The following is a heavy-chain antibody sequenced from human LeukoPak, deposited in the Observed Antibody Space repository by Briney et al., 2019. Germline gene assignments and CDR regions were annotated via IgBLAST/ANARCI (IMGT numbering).Heavy chain of an antibody. V-gene: IGHV3-7*01. CDR2: IKQDGSEK. CDR1: GFTLSSYG. Sequence: PGGSLRLSCAASGFTLSSYGMHWVRQAPGKGLEWVANIKQDGSEKYYVDSVKGRFTISRDNAKNSLYLQMNSLRAEDTAVYYCARESGVGATDYRGQGTLVTVSS. J-gene: IGHJ4*02. CDR3: ARESGVGATDY. D-gene: IGHD1-26*01.